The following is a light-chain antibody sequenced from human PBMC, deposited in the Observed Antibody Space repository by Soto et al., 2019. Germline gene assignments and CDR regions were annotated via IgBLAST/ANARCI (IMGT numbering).Light chain of an antibody. CDR1: SSDVGAYTS. J-gene: IGLJ1*01. CDR2: EVS. CDR3: SSHTSDNRSYV. Sequence: QSVLTQPASVSGSPGQSITLSCTGSSSDVGAYTSVSWYQHHPGKAPKLMIYEVSKRPSGVSNRFSGSKSGNTASLTISGRQPDDEAHYYCSSHTSDNRSYVFGTGTKLTVL. V-gene: IGLV2-14*01.